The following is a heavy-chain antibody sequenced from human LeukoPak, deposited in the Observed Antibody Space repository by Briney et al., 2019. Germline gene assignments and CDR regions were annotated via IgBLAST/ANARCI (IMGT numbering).Heavy chain of an antibody. D-gene: IGHD3-16*02. V-gene: IGHV3-7*01. CDR3: ARAEVYDYVWGSYRYTNFDY. J-gene: IGHJ4*02. Sequence: GGSLRLSCAASGFTFSSYWMSWVRQAPGKGLEWVANIKQDGSEKYYVDSVKGRFTISRDNAKNSLYLQMNSLRAEDTAVYYCARAEVYDYVWGSYRYTNFDYWGQETLVTVSS. CDR1: GFTFSSYW. CDR2: IKQDGSEK.